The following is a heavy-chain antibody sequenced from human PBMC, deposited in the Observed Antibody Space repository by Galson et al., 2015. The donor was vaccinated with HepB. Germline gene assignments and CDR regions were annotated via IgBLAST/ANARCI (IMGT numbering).Heavy chain of an antibody. Sequence: SLRLSCAASGFTVSSNYMSWVRQAPGKGLEWVSVIYSGGSTYYADSVKGRFTISRDNSKNTLYLQMNSLRAEDTAVYYCARCFYGGNFFFDYWGQGTLVTVSS. CDR1: GFTVSSNY. V-gene: IGHV3-66*01. CDR2: IYSGGST. D-gene: IGHD4-23*01. CDR3: ARCFYGGNFFFDY. J-gene: IGHJ4*02.